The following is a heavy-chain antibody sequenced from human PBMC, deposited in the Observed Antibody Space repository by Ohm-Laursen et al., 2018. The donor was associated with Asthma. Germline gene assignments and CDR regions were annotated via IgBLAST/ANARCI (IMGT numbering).Heavy chain of an antibody. CDR2: MSYDGSNK. J-gene: IGHJ4*02. CDR1: GLTFSGYA. V-gene: IGHV3-30-3*01. CDR3: ARDYNYYDSSGFS. D-gene: IGHD3-22*01. Sequence: SLRLSCAASGLTFSGYAMHWVRQAPGKGLEWVAVMSYDGSNKYYADSVKGRFTISRDNAKNSLYLQMNSLRAEDTAVYYCARDYNYYDSSGFSWGQGTLVTVSS.